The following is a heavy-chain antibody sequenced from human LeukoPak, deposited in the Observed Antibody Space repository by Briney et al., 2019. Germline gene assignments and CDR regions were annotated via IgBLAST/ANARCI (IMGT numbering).Heavy chain of an antibody. CDR2: INPNSGGT. CDR1: GYTFTGYY. Sequence: ASVKVSCKASGYTFTGYYMHWVRQAPGQGLEWMGWINPNSGGTNYAQKLQGRVTMTTDTSTSTAYMELRSLRSDDTAVYYCARVEVRLDVWETNWFDPWGQGTLVTVSS. V-gene: IGHV1-2*02. D-gene: IGHD1-26*01. J-gene: IGHJ5*02. CDR3: ARVEVRLDVWETNWFDP.